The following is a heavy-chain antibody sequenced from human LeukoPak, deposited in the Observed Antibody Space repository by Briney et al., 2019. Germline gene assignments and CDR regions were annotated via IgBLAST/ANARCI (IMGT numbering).Heavy chain of an antibody. CDR2: ISSSGSTI. CDR3: ARETMVRGVILLDGFDY. J-gene: IGHJ4*02. CDR1: GFTFSTYW. V-gene: IGHV3-48*04. D-gene: IGHD3-10*01. Sequence: GGSLRLSCAASGFTFSTYWMSWVRQAPGKGLERVSYISSSGSTIYYADSVKGRFTISRDNAKNSLYLQMNSLRAEDTAVYYCARETMVRGVILLDGFDYWGQGTLVTVSS.